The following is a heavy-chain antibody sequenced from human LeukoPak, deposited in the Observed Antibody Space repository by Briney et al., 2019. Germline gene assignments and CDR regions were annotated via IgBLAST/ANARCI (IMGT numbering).Heavy chain of an antibody. CDR1: GFTSSSYA. V-gene: IGHV3-23*01. D-gene: IGHD6-19*01. Sequence: SGGSLKLSCAASGFTSSSYAMSWIRQAPGKGLEWVSGISGGGGATYEDSVKGRFTISRDNSKNTLYLQMNSLRAEDTAVYYCAKGGSQWLVYSLFDYWGQGTLVTVSS. J-gene: IGHJ4*02. CDR3: AKGGSQWLVYSLFDY. CDR2: ISGGGGAT.